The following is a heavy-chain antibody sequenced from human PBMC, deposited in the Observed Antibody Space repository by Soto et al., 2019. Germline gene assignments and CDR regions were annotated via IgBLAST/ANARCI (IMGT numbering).Heavy chain of an antibody. CDR2: ISSSSSTI. V-gene: IGHV3-48*02. D-gene: IGHD1-26*01. Sequence: PGGSLRLSCAASGFTFSSYSMNWVRQAPGKGLEWVSYISSSSSTIYYADSVKGRFTISRDNAKNSLYLQMNSLRDEDTAVYNCARVLRTIVGATTDVFDIWGQMTMVTVSS. CDR3: ARVLRTIVGATTDVFDI. J-gene: IGHJ3*02. CDR1: GFTFSSYS.